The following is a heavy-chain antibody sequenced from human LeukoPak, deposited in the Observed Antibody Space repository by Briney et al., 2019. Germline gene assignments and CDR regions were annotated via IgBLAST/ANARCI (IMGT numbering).Heavy chain of an antibody. CDR1: GFNFSSYE. V-gene: IGHV3-48*03. D-gene: IGHD3-10*02. Sequence: HPGGSLRLSCAASGFNFSSYEMNWVRQAPGKGLEWVSYISSSGSTIYYADSVKGRFTISRDNAKNSLYLQMNSLRAEDTAVYYCAELGITMIGGVWGKGTTVTISS. J-gene: IGHJ6*04. CDR3: AELGITMIGGV. CDR2: ISSSGSTI.